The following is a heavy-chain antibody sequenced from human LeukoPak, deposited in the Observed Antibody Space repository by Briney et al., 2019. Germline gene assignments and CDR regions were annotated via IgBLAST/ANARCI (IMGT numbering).Heavy chain of an antibody. V-gene: IGHV3-23*01. D-gene: IGHD6-13*01. J-gene: IGHJ5*02. Sequence: PGGSLRLSCAASGFTFRGYAMTWVRQAPGKGLEWVSIISGSGSATYYADSVKGRFTISRDNSKNTLYLQMNSLRVEDTAVYYCAKKTLAAAGNDWFDPWGQGTLVTVSS. CDR3: AKKTLAAAGNDWFDP. CDR2: ISGSGSAT. CDR1: GFTFRGYA.